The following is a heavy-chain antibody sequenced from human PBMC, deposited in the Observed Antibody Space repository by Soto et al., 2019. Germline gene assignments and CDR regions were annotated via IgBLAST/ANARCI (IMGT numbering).Heavy chain of an antibody. V-gene: IGHV1-46*03. CDR2: INPSGGST. J-gene: IGHJ5*02. CDR3: ARGGYSYGRNQNGWFDP. CDR1: GYTFTSYY. D-gene: IGHD5-18*01. Sequence: ASVKVSCKASGYTFTSYYMHWVRQAPGQGLEWMGIINPSGGSTSCAQKFQGRVTMTRDTSTSTVYMELSSLRSEDTAVYYCARGGYSYGRNQNGWFDPWGQGTLVTVSS.